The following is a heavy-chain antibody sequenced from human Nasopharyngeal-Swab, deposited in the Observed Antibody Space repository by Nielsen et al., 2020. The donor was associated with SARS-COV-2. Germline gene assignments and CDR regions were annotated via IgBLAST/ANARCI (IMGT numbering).Heavy chain of an antibody. CDR2: ISYDGSNK. CDR3: ARDPFHSSSWYEDY. V-gene: IGHV3-30*04. Sequence: GESLKISCAASGFTFSSYAMHWVRQAPGKGLEWVAVISYDGSNKYYADSVKGRFTISRDNSKSTLYLQMNSLRAEDTAVYYCARDPFHSSSWYEDYWGQGTLVTVSS. J-gene: IGHJ4*02. D-gene: IGHD6-13*01. CDR1: GFTFSSYA.